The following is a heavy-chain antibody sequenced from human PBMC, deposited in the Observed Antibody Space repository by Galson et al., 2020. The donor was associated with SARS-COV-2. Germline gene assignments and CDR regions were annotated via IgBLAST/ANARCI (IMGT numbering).Heavy chain of an antibody. V-gene: IGHV3-23*01. Sequence: TGGSLRLSCAASGFTFDSYVMNWVRQAPGKGLEWVSVISPTGANTYYSDSVKGRFTISRDNSKNTVYLQMNSLRAEDTAGYYCAKGVEETHGGRMTTKTHYYYAMDVWGQGTTVTVSS. CDR3: AKGVEETHGGRMTTKTHYYYAMDV. CDR2: ISPTGANT. D-gene: IGHD4-17*01. J-gene: IGHJ6*02. CDR1: GFTFDSYV.